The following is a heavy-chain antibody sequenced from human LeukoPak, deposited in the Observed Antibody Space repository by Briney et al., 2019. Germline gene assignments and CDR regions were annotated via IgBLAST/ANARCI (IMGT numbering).Heavy chain of an antibody. D-gene: IGHD3-10*01. CDR2: ISGSGGST. J-gene: IGHJ6*02. Sequence: GGSLRLSCAASGFTFRIYAMSWVRQAPGRGLEWVSAISGSGGSTYYADSVKGRFTISRDNSKNTLYLQMNSLRAEDTAVYYCARSGSTYYYGMDVWGQGTTVTVSS. CDR1: GFTFRIYA. V-gene: IGHV3-23*01. CDR3: ARSGSTYYYGMDV.